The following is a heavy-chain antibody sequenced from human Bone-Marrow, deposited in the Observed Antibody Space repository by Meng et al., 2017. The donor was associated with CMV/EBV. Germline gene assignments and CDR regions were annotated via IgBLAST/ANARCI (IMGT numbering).Heavy chain of an antibody. J-gene: IGHJ4*02. CDR1: GGSISSGGFY. CDR2: IYYSGTT. D-gene: IGHD3-3*02. V-gene: IGHV4-31*03. CDR3: ARAHPPAPSGIHDY. Sequence: LRLSCTVSGGSISSGGFYWSWIRQHPGKGLEWIAYIYYSGTTYYNPSLKRRVTISVDTSKNQFSLKLSSVTAADTAVYYCARAHPPAPSGIHDYWGQGTLVTGSS.